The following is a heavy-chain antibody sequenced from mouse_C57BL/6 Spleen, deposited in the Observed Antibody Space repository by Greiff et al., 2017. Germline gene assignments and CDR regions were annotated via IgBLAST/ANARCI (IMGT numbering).Heavy chain of an antibody. J-gene: IGHJ2*01. Sequence: VQLQQSGAELVKPGASVKLSCKASGFTFTEYTIHWVKQRSGQGLEWIGWIYPGSGSIKYNEKFKDKATLTAYKSSSTVYMELSRLTSEDAAVYFCARHGLGRPFGYWGQGTTLTVSS. D-gene: IGHD4-1*01. V-gene: IGHV1-62-2*01. CDR2: IYPGSGSI. CDR3: ARHGLGRPFGY. CDR1: GFTFTEYT.